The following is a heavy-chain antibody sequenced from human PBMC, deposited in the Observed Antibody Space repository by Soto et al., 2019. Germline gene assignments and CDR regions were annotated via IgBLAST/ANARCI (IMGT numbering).Heavy chain of an antibody. CDR2: IIPIFGTA. CDR1: GGTFSSYA. Sequence: QVQLVQSGAEVKKPGSSVKVSCKASGGTFSSYAISWVRQAPGQGLEWMGGIIPIFGTANYAQKFQGRVTITADESTSTAYMELSSLRXEDTAVYYCAXDXXXXXXXAXVQYYYYGMDVWGQGTTVTVSS. CDR3: AXDXXXXXXXAXVQYYYYGMDV. V-gene: IGHV1-69*01. J-gene: IGHJ6*02. D-gene: IGHD1-1*01.